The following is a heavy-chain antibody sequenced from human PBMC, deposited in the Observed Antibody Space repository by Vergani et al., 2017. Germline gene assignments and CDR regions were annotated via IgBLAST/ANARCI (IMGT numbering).Heavy chain of an antibody. CDR1: GFTFSHYS. Sequence: VQMVESGGGLVKPGGSLRLSCVASGFTFSHYSMNWVRQAPGKGLEWVAVISYDGSNKYYADSVKGRFTISRDNSKNTLYLQMNSLRAEDTAVYYCARSESHYYYYMDVWGKGTTVTVSS. CDR2: ISYDGSNK. CDR3: ARSESHYYYYMDV. J-gene: IGHJ6*03. V-gene: IGHV3-30*03.